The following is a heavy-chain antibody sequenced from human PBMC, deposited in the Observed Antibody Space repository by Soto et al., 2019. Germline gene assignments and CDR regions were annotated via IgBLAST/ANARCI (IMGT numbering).Heavy chain of an antibody. CDR1: GFSLRTSGVG. CDR3: ARSRPYSGCWCNDY. Sequence: QITLKESGPTLVKPTQTLTLTCTFSGFSLRTSGVGVGWIRQPPGKALEWLALIYWDDDRRYSPSLKSRLTTXKXTXXNQVVLTMPDMDPVDTATYYCARSRPYSGCWCNDYWGQGIMVTVSS. D-gene: IGHD6-19*01. V-gene: IGHV2-5*02. CDR2: IYWDDDR. J-gene: IGHJ4*02.